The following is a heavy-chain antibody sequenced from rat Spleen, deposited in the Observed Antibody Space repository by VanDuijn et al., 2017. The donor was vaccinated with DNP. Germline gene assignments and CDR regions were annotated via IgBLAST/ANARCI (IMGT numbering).Heavy chain of an antibody. Sequence: EVQLVESGGGLVQPGRSLKVSCAASGFSFTNYNMAWVRQAPKKGLEWVATIVYDGSSSYYGDSVTGRFTISRANSKSTLFLQMDSLRSEDTATYYFASHGTIAAMAFGSWGQGTLVTVSS. J-gene: IGHJ3*01. D-gene: IGHD1-2*01. CDR3: ASHGTIAAMAFGS. CDR1: GFSFTNYN. CDR2: IVYDGSSS. V-gene: IGHV5-7*01.